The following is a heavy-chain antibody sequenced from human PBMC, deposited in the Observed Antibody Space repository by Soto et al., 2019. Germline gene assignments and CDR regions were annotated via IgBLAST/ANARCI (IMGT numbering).Heavy chain of an antibody. D-gene: IGHD6-6*01. J-gene: IGHJ6*02. CDR3: ARGKAARPWYYGMGV. CDR1: GFTFSSYA. CDR2: ISYDGSNK. Sequence: QVQLVESGGGVVQPGRSLRLSCAASGFTFSSYAMHWVRQAPGKGLEWVAVISYDGSNKYYADSVKGRFTISRDNSKNTRYLQMNRLRAEDTAVYYCARGKAARPWYYGMGVWGQGTTVTVSS. V-gene: IGHV3-30-3*01.